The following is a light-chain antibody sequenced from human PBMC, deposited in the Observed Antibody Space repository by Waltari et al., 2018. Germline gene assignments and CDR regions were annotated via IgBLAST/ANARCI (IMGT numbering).Light chain of an antibody. CDR2: EVS. CDR3: SSYTSSSTLVV. CDR1: SSDVGGYNS. Sequence: QSALTQPASVSGSPGQSITLSCTGTSSDVGGYNSVPWYQQHPGKAPKLMIYEVSNRPSGVSNRFSGSKSGNTASLTISGLQAEDEADYYCSSYTSSSTLVVFGTGTKVTVL. J-gene: IGLJ1*01. V-gene: IGLV2-14*01.